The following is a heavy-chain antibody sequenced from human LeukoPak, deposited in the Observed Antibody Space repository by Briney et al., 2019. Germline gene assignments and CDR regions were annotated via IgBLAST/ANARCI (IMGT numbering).Heavy chain of an antibody. J-gene: IGHJ5*02. CDR2: ISESSSFI. Sequence: GGSLRLPCAASGFTFRNYNMNWVRQAPGKGLEWVSSISESSSFIQYADSLKGRFAISRDNAKNSLYLQMNSVRAEDTAVYYCARQRGYCSSGVCRGWFDPWGQGTLVTVSS. D-gene: IGHD2-8*01. CDR1: GFTFRNYN. V-gene: IGHV3-21*01. CDR3: ARQRGYCSSGVCRGWFDP.